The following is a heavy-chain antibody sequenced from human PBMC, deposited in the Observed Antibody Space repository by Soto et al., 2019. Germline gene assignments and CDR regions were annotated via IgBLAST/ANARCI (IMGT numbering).Heavy chain of an antibody. J-gene: IGHJ5*02. CDR2: ITWNSINV. CDR1: GFTFDEYA. Sequence: EVQLVESGGGLVQPGRSLRLSCEASGFTFDEYAMHWVRQAPGKGLEWVAGITWNSINVGYAESVKGRFTISRDNAKKSLYKHMDSLRVDDTAFYHCVKALSTSWPNRFDPWGQGTLGTVSS. D-gene: IGHD2-2*01. V-gene: IGHV3-9*01. CDR3: VKALSTSWPNRFDP.